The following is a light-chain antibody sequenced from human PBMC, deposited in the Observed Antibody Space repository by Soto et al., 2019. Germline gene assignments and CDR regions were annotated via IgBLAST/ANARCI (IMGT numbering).Light chain of an antibody. CDR3: QQYNNWPPWT. CDR2: GAS. V-gene: IGKV3-15*01. J-gene: IGKJ1*01. CDR1: QSVSSN. Sequence: EIVMTQSPATLSVSPGDRATLSCRASQSVSSNLAWYQQKPGQAPRLLIYGASTMATGIPARFSGSGSGTEFTLTISSLQSEDFAVYYCQQYNNWPPWTFGQGTKVEIK.